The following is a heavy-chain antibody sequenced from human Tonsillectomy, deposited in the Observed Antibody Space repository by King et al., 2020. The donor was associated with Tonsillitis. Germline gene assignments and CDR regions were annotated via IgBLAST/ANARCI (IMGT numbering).Heavy chain of an antibody. CDR1: GGSFSGYY. Sequence: VQLQQWGAGLLKPSETLSLTCAVYGGSFSGYYWSWIRQPPGKGLEWIGEINHSGSTNYNPALKSRVTVSVDTSKNQFSLKLGSVTAADTALYYCARVDIVVVPAALSYFDLWGRGTLVTVSS. V-gene: IGHV4-34*01. J-gene: IGHJ2*01. CDR2: INHSGST. CDR3: ARVDIVVVPAALSYFDL. D-gene: IGHD2-2*01.